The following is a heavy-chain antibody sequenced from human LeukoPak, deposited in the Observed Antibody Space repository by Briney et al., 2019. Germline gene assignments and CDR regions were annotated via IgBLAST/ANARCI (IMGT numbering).Heavy chain of an antibody. V-gene: IGHV1-69*05. Sequence: ASVKVSCKASGGSLNSMGISWLRQAPGQGLEWMGGILPVLTTTSYAQKFQGRVTITTDESTSSIYMELSSLRSEDTAVYYCATGGGIGYYHMYVWGKGTTVTVS. CDR3: ATGGGIGYYHMYV. D-gene: IGHD3-16*01. CDR1: GGSLNSMG. J-gene: IGHJ6*03. CDR2: ILPVLTTT.